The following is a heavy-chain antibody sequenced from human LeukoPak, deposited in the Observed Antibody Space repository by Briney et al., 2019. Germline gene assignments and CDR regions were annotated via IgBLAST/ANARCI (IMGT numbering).Heavy chain of an antibody. CDR1: GGSISSYY. Sequence: SETPSLTCTVSGGSISSYYWSWIRQPPGKGLEWIGYIYTSGSTNYNPSLKSRVTISVDTSKNQFSLKLSSVTAADTAVYYCARLVVPRQYNWFDPWGQGTLVTVSS. J-gene: IGHJ5*02. D-gene: IGHD2-8*02. CDR2: IYTSGST. V-gene: IGHV4-4*09. CDR3: ARLVVPRQYNWFDP.